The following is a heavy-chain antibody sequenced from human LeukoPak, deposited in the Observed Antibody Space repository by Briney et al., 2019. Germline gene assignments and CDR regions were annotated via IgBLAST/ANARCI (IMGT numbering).Heavy chain of an antibody. J-gene: IGHJ4*02. CDR1: GFTLSDHY. Sequence: PGGSLRLSCATSGFTLSDHYMDWVRQAPGKGLEWVVRSRNKANSYTTEYAASVKGRFTVLRDHSKNLVFLQMNSLRTDDTAVYYCATIMIRGADLGYWGQGTLVTVSS. CDR2: SRNKANSYTT. CDR3: ATIMIRGADLGY. D-gene: IGHD3-10*01. V-gene: IGHV3-72*01.